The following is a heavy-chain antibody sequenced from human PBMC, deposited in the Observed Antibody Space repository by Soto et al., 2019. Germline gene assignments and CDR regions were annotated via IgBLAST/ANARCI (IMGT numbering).Heavy chain of an antibody. CDR3: AIMLELPRLRAAKGAFDP. D-gene: IGHD1-7*01. CDR2: INHSGST. CDR1: GGAFSGYY. J-gene: IGHJ5*02. Sequence: QVQLQQWGAGLLKPSETLSLTCAVSGGAFSGYYWSWIRHPPGQGLEWIGEINHSGSTNYNPSLKSRVTISVDTSKKQFSLKLSSVTAADTAVYYCAIMLELPRLRAAKGAFDPWGQGTLVTVS. V-gene: IGHV4-34*01.